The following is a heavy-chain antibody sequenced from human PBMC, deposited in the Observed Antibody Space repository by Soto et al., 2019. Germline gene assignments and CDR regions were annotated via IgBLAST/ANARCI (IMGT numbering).Heavy chain of an antibody. D-gene: IGHD6-13*01. J-gene: IGHJ1*01. V-gene: IGHV3-21*01. CDR2: ISSSSSYI. CDR3: ARPLFPGYSTIWYIQD. Sequence: PGGSLRLSCAASGFTFSSYSMHWVRQAPGKGLEWVSSISSSSSYIYYADSVKGRFTISRDNAKNSLYLQMNSLRAEDTAVYYCARPLFPGYSTIWYIQDWGQGTLVTVSS. CDR1: GFTFSSYS.